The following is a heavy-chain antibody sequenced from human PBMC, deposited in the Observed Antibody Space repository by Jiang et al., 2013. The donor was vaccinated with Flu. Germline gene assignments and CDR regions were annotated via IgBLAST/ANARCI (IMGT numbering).Heavy chain of an antibody. J-gene: IGHJ5*02. CDR2: SIIVGAP. Sequence: TVSGGSISSSSYYWGWIRQPPREGAWSGLGVSIIVGAPTTTRPLKSRVTISVDTSKNQFSLKLSSVTAADTAVYYCARLESGDYDFWSGYYTCWFDPWGQGTLVTVSS. CDR1: GGSISSSSYY. V-gene: IGHV4-39*01. CDR3: ARLESGDYDFWSGYYTCWFDP. D-gene: IGHD3-3*01.